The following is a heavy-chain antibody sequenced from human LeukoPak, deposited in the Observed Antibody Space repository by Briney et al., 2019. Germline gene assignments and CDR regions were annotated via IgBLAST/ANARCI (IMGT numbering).Heavy chain of an antibody. CDR2: ISGGGETT. D-gene: IGHD4-17*01. V-gene: IGHV3-23*01. Sequence: GGSLRLSCAASGFSFNNYAMNWVRQAPGKGLEWVSSISGGGETTYYADSAKGRFTISRDNSQNTLYLQMNSLRAEDTAVYYCARDYADYVGYFFFDYWGQGTLVTVSS. J-gene: IGHJ4*02. CDR3: ARDYADYVGYFFFDY. CDR1: GFSFNNYA.